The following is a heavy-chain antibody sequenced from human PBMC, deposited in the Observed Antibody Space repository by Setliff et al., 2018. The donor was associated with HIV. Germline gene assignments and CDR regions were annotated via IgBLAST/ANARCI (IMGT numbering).Heavy chain of an antibody. CDR2: IYYSGST. CDR1: GGSLSSSNYY. Sequence: SETLSLTCTVSGGSLSSSNYYCAWIRQPPGKGLEWIGSIYYSGSTYYTPSLKSRVTISGDSSKKQFSLKFRAVTAADSAVYYCARQMPIPGIAITPVDYWGQGTLVTVSS. D-gene: IGHD5-12*01. V-gene: IGHV4-39*01. CDR3: ARQMPIPGIAITPVDY. J-gene: IGHJ4*02.